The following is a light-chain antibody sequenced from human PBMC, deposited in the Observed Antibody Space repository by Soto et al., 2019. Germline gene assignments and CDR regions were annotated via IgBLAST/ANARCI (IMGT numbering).Light chain of an antibody. CDR3: HQYYSFPHA. J-gene: IGKJ2*01. Sequence: IVMTQSPDSLAVSLGERATINCKSSQSVLFAAKNKNYLAWFQQKPGQPPKLLLYWASTRESGVPDRFSGSGAETDFTLTISSLQAEDVAVYYCHQYYSFPHAFGQGTKLEIK. CDR2: WAS. V-gene: IGKV4-1*01. CDR1: QSVLFAAKNKNY.